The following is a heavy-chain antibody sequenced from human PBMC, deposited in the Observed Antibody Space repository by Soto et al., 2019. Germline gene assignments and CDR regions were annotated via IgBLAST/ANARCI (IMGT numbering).Heavy chain of an antibody. CDR1: GFTFSPSW. CDR2: ISPDGTST. D-gene: IGHD3-10*01. CDR3: LRGGPGVPMYYSDY. J-gene: IGHJ4*02. Sequence: GGSLRLSCAASGFTFSPSWMHWVRQAPGKGLVWVSRISPDGTSTTYADSVKGRFSISRDDAKNTVYLQMNSLGAEDSAMYYCLRGGPGVPMYYSDYWGQGTQVTVSS. V-gene: IGHV3-74*01.